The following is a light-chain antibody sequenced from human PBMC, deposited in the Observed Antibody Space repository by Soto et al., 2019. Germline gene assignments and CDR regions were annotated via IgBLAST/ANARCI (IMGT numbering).Light chain of an antibody. CDR3: QVLDSSSDHYV. V-gene: IGLV3-21*02. CDR1: NIGRKR. CDR2: DDT. Sequence: SYELTQPPSVTVAPGQTARITCGGNNIGRKRVHWYQQKPGQAPVLVVYDDTDRPSGIPERFSGSNSGNTAALTISRVEAGDEADYYCQVLDSSSDHYVFGTGTKLTVL. J-gene: IGLJ1*01.